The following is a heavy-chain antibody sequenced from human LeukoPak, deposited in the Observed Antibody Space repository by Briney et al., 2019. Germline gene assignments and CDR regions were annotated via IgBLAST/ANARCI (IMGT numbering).Heavy chain of an antibody. CDR2: ISAYNGNT. CDR1: GYTFTSYG. Sequence: ASVKVSCKASGYTFTSYGISWVRQAPGQGLEWMGWISAYNGNTNYAQKLQGRVTMTTDTSTSTAYMELRSLRSDDTAVYYCARAKARGSGYYYYGMDVWGQGTTVTVSS. J-gene: IGHJ6*02. V-gene: IGHV1-18*01. D-gene: IGHD3-10*01. CDR3: ARAKARGSGYYYYGMDV.